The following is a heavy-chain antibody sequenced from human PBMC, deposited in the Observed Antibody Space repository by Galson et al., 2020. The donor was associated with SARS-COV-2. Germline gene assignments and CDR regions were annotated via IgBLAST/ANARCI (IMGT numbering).Heavy chain of an antibody. CDR3: AKERKPRYSSGWPLDY. D-gene: IGHD6-19*01. CDR2: ISYDGSNK. V-gene: IGHV3-30*18. CDR1: GFTFSSYG. Sequence: GGSLRLSCAASGFTFSSYGMHWVRQAPGKGLEWVAVISYDGSNKYYADSVKGRFTISRDNSKNTLYLQMNSLRAEDTAVYYCAKERKPRYSSGWPLDYWGQGTLVTVSS. J-gene: IGHJ4*02.